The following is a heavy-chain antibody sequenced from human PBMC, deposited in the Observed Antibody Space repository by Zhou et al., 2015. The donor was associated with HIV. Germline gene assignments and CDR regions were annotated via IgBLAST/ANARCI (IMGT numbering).Heavy chain of an antibody. Sequence: QVELVQSGAEVRKPGASVMISCKPNAFLFNTFFVHWVRQAPGQRPEWLGIISATDGKTDYRQAVWGQNHHDQRHVFGHYCFCDLIVSQLTTQPIYYCVSAWDEDQYFASWGRGTLVTVSS. CDR3: VSAWDEDQYFAS. J-gene: IGHJ5*01. V-gene: IGHV1-46*02. CDR1: AFLFNTFF. D-gene: IGHD1-26*01. CDR2: ISATDGKT.